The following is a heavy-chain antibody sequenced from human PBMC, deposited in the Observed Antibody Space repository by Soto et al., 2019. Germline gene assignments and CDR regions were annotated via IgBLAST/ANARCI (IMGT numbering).Heavy chain of an antibody. CDR2: INSDGSST. J-gene: IGHJ4*02. CDR1: GFTFSSYW. Sequence: EVQLVESGGGLVQPGGSLRLSCAASGFTFSSYWMHWVRQVPGKGLVWVSRINSDGSSTSYVDSVRGRFTISRDNATNTLYLQMNRLRAEDTAVYYCTSSVYSSDHFDYWGQGTLVTVSS. CDR3: TSSVYSSDHFDY. D-gene: IGHD6-19*01. V-gene: IGHV3-74*01.